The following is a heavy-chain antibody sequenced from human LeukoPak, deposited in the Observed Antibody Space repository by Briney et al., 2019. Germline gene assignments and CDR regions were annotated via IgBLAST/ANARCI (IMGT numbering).Heavy chain of an antibody. D-gene: IGHD2-2*02. Sequence: GGSLRLSCAASGFTVSSNYMSWVRQAPGKGLEWVSVVYSGGSTYYADSVKGRFTISRDNAKNTLDLQMNSLRAEDTAVYYCAKPLGYCTTTSCHIYDYWGQGTLVTVSS. CDR1: GFTVSSNY. CDR2: VYSGGST. V-gene: IGHV3-53*01. J-gene: IGHJ4*02. CDR3: AKPLGYCTTTSCHIYDY.